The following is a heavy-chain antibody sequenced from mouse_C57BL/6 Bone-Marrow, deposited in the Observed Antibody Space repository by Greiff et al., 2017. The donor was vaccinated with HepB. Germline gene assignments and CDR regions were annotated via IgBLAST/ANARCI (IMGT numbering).Heavy chain of an antibody. CDR1: GFTFSDYG. CDR3: SRFGFYFDY. Sequence: EVKLVESGGGLVQPGGSLKLSCAASGFTFSDYGMAWVRQAPRKGPEWVAFISNLAYSIYYADTVTGRFTISRENAKNTLYLEMSSLRSEDTAMYYCSRFGFYFDYWGQGTTLTVSS. J-gene: IGHJ2*01. V-gene: IGHV5-15*04. CDR2: ISNLAYSI. D-gene: IGHD2-2*01.